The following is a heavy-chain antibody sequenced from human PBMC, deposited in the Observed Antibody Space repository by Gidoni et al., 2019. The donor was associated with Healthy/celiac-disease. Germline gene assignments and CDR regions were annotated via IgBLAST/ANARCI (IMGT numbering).Heavy chain of an antibody. CDR3: ARDKDGITMVRGGEGPRPNYGMDV. CDR2: ISSSSSYT. D-gene: IGHD3-10*01. J-gene: IGHJ6*02. V-gene: IGHV3-11*05. Sequence: QVQLVVSGGGLVKPVGSLRLSCAASGFTFSDYYRSWIRQAPGKGRGWVSYISSSSSYTNSAASVKGRFTISRDNAKNSLYLQMNSLSAEDTAVYYCARDKDGITMVRGGEGPRPNYGMDVWGQGTTVTVSS. CDR1: GFTFSDYY.